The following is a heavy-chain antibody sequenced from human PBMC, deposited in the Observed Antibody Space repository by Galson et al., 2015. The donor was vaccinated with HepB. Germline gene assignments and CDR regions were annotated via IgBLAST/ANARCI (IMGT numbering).Heavy chain of an antibody. CDR2: ISAGSSYI. V-gene: IGHV3-21*01. J-gene: IGHJ2*01. D-gene: IGHD3-22*01. CDR1: GFTFSSSS. CDR3: ARSITMVVWYLDL. Sequence: SLRLSCAASGFTFSSSSMNWVRQAPGKGLEWVSSISAGSSYIYYADSVKGRFTISRDNAKDSLYLQMNSLRAEDTAVYYCARSITMVVWYLDLWGRGTLVTVSS.